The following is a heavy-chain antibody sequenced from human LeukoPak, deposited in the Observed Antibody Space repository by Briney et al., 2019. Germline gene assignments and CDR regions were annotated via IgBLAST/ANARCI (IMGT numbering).Heavy chain of an antibody. CDR2: IIPIFGTA. Sequence: SVKVSCKASGGTFSSYAISWVRQAPGQGLEWMGGIIPIFGTANYAQKFQGRVTITTDESTSTAYMELSSLRSEDTAVYYCASSSGYYNADDYWGQGTLVTVSS. V-gene: IGHV1-69*05. D-gene: IGHD3-22*01. J-gene: IGHJ4*02. CDR3: ASSSGYYNADDY. CDR1: GGTFSSYA.